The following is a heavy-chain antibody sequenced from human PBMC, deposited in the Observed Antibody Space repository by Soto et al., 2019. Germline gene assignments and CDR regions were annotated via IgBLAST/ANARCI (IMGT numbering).Heavy chain of an antibody. D-gene: IGHD4-17*01. Sequence: EKGLEKVSSISSSSSTIYYADSVKGRFTISRDNAKNSLYLQMNSLRAEDTAVYYCARPGGYGDYVFYLDIWGEGILVTVSS. J-gene: IGHJ1*01. CDR3: ARPGGYGDYVFYLDI. V-gene: IGHV3-21*01. CDR2: ISSSSSTI.